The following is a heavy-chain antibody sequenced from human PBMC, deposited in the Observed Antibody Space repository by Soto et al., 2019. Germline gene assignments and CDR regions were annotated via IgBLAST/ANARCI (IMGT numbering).Heavy chain of an antibody. Sequence: QVQLVESGGGVVQPGRALRLSCAASGFSFNTSGMHWVRQAPGKGLEWVAVIAFDGSQEFYGDSVRCRFTISRDNSKNTLFLQMKRLTPEDTAVYYCATKVRVTNYLYYGMDVWGQGTTVTVSS. CDR3: ATKVRVTNYLYYGMDV. CDR1: GFSFNTSG. D-gene: IGHD2-21*02. J-gene: IGHJ6*02. V-gene: IGHV3-30*03. CDR2: IAFDGSQE.